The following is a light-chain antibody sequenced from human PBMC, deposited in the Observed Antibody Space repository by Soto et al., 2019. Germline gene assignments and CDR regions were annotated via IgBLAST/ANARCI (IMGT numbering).Light chain of an antibody. V-gene: IGLV2-14*01. CDR1: SSDVGGYNY. CDR3: SSYRSSSTYVV. CDR2: DVS. J-gene: IGLJ2*01. Sequence: QSALTQPASVSGSPGQSITISCTGTSSDVGGYNYVSWYQQHPGKAPKLMLYDVSNRPSGVSNRFSGSKSGNTASLTISGLQAEDEADYYCSSYRSSSTYVVFGGGTKVTVL.